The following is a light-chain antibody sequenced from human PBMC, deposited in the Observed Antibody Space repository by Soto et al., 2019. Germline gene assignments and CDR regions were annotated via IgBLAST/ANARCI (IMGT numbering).Light chain of an antibody. Sequence: DIVLTQSPATLSLSPGERATLSCLAIQGVDSFFAWYQQKPGQAPRLLIYDASSRATGITDRFSGSGSGTDFTLTISRLEPEDFAVYYCQQYGSSPQAVGQGTKVDIK. CDR3: QQYGSSPQA. V-gene: IGKV3-20*01. CDR1: QGVDSF. CDR2: DAS. J-gene: IGKJ1*01.